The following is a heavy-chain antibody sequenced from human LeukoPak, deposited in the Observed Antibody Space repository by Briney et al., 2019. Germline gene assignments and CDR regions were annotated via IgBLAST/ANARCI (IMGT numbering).Heavy chain of an antibody. CDR3: AILRLDYYDSSGYSGY. V-gene: IGHV3-64*01. D-gene: IGHD3-22*01. Sequence: GGSLRLSCAASGFTFSSYAMHWVRQAPGKGLEYVSAISSNGGSTYYANSVKGRFTISRDNSKNTLYLQMGSLRAEDTAVYYCAILRLDYYDSSGYSGYWGQGTLVTVSS. J-gene: IGHJ4*02. CDR1: GFTFSSYA. CDR2: ISSNGGST.